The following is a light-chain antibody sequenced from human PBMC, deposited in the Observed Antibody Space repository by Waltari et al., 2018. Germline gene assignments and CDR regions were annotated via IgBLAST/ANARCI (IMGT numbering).Light chain of an antibody. CDR1: QSVTSIS. Sequence: EIVLTQSPGTMSLSPGERATLSCRASQSVTSISLTWYQQKPGQAPRLLIYGTSSRATGIPDRFSGSGSGTDFTLTISRLEPEDFAVYYCQQYDGEVVTFGGGTKVEI. J-gene: IGKJ4*01. CDR3: QQYDGEVVT. V-gene: IGKV3-20*01. CDR2: GTS.